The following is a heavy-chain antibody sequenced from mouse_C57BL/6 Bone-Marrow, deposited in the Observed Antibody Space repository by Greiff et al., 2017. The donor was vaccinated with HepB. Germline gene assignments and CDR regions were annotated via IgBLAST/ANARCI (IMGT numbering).Heavy chain of an antibody. Sequence: VQLKESGPVLVKPGASVKISCKASGYSFTDYNMNWVKQSDGKSLEWIGVINPNYGTTSYNQKFKGKATLTVDQSSSTAYMQLNSLTSEDSAVYYCAKSSYNGSSYYAMDYWGQGTSVTVSS. J-gene: IGHJ4*01. CDR2: INPNYGTT. V-gene: IGHV1-39*01. CDR1: GYSFTDYN. CDR3: AKSSYNGSSYYAMDY. D-gene: IGHD1-1*01.